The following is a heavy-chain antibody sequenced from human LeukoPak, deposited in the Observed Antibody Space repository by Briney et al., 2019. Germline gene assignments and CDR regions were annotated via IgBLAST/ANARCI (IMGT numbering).Heavy chain of an antibody. CDR2: INPNSGVT. J-gene: IGHJ4*02. Sequence: GASVKVSCKASGYTFTGFYMHWVRQAPGQGLEWMGWINPNSGVTNYAQKFQGRVTMTTDTSISTAYMELSGLRSDDTAVYYCARTQTLDNWGQGTLVTVSS. V-gene: IGHV1-2*02. CDR1: GYTFTGFY. D-gene: IGHD4-23*01. CDR3: ARTQTLDN.